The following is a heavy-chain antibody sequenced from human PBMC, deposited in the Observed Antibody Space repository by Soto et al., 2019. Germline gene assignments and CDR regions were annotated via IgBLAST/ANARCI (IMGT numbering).Heavy chain of an antibody. J-gene: IGHJ4*02. CDR2: IYYSGST. V-gene: IGHV4-31*03. CDR3: AREEGRRYSSSWYSGYFDY. Sequence: SETLSLTCTVSGGSISSGGYYWSWIRQHPGKGLEWIGYIYYSGSTYYNPSLKSRVTISVDTSKNQFSLKLSSVTAADTAVYYCAREEGRRYSSSWYSGYFDYWGQGTLVTVSS. D-gene: IGHD6-13*01. CDR1: GGSISSGGYY.